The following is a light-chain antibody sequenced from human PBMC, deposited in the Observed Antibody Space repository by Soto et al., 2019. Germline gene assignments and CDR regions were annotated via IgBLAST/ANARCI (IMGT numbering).Light chain of an antibody. CDR3: SSYTRSSTPLVV. J-gene: IGLJ2*01. CDR2: EVS. V-gene: IGLV2-14*01. Sequence: QSALTQPASVSGSPGQSITISCTGTSSDVGGYNYVSWYQQHPGKAPKLMIYEVSNRPSGVSNRFSGSKSGNTASLTISGLQAEDEADYYCSSYTRSSTPLVVFGGGTKLTVL. CDR1: SSDVGGYNY.